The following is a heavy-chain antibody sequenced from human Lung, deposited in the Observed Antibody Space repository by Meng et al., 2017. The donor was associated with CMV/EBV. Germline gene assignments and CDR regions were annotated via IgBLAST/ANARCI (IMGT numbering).Heavy chain of an antibody. J-gene: IGHJ4*02. D-gene: IGHD6-13*01. CDR3: ARDFSGDSSSSLY. V-gene: IGHV1-18*01. CDR2: ISAYNGNT. Sequence: ASVXVSCKASGYTFTSYGISWVRQAPGQGLEWMGWISAYNGNTNYAQKLQGRVTMTTDTSTSTAYMELRSLGSDDTAVYYCARDFSGDSSSSLYWAQGTLVTVSS. CDR1: GYTFTSYG.